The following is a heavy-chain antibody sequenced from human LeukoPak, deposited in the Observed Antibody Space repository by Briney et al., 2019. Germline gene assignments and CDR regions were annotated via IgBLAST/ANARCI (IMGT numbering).Heavy chain of an antibody. D-gene: IGHD3/OR15-3a*01. Sequence: TGGSLRLSCAASGLTFSSYWMSWVRQAPGTGLELVANIKEDGGEKYYVDSVKGRFTISRDNAKSSLYLQMTSLRAEDTAVYYCARDRTRPYYWGQGTLVTVSS. CDR3: ARDRTRPYY. CDR1: GLTFSSYW. J-gene: IGHJ4*02. V-gene: IGHV3-7*01. CDR2: IKEDGGEK.